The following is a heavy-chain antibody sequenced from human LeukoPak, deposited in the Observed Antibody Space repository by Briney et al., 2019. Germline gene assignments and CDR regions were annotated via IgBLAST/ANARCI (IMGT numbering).Heavy chain of an antibody. D-gene: IGHD6-19*01. Sequence: SVKVSCKASGGTFSSYAISWVRQAPGQGLEWMGGIFPIFGTTNYAQKFQGRVTITTDESTSTAYMELRSLRSEDTAVYYCARDLYSSGWALDYWGQGTLITVSS. V-gene: IGHV1-69*05. J-gene: IGHJ4*02. CDR1: GGTFSSYA. CDR3: ARDLYSSGWALDY. CDR2: IFPIFGTT.